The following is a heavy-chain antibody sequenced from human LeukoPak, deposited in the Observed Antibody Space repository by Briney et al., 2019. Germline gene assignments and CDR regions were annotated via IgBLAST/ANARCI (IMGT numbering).Heavy chain of an antibody. V-gene: IGHV3-23*01. CDR2: ISTTSLNT. CDR1: GFTFSSYA. Sequence: GGSLRLSCAASGFTFSSYAMNWVRQAPGKGLQWVSVISTTSLNTYYADSVRGRFTISRDKFRNTVSLQMNSLRADDTALYYCAGGQMFTSGGFESWGQGALVTVSS. D-gene: IGHD6-19*01. J-gene: IGHJ4*02. CDR3: AGGQMFTSGGFES.